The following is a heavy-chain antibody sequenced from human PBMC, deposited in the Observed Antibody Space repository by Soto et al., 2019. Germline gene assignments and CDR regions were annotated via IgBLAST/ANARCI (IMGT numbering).Heavy chain of an antibody. J-gene: IGHJ4*02. CDR1: GFTFSSFA. D-gene: IGHD3-22*01. CDR3: EKAISGYYAPSDY. V-gene: IGHV3-23*01. Sequence: PGGSLRLSCAASGFTFSSFAMSWVRQAPGKGLEWVSVISESGGSTYYADSVKGQFTISRDNSKSMLYLQMNSLRGDDTAIYYCEKAISGYYAPSDYWGQGTQVTVSS. CDR2: ISESGGST.